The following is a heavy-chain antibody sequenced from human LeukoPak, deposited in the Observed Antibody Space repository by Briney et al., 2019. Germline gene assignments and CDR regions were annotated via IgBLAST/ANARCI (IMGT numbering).Heavy chain of an antibody. Sequence: SETLSLTCAVYGGSFSGYYWSWIRQPPGKGLEWIGEINHSGSTNYNPSLKSRVTISVDTSKNQFSLKLSSVTAADTAVYYCARGLPRYSSSWYGYGYWGQGTLVTVSS. J-gene: IGHJ4*02. D-gene: IGHD6-13*01. V-gene: IGHV4-34*01. CDR2: INHSGST. CDR1: GGSFSGYY. CDR3: ARGLPRYSSSWYGYGY.